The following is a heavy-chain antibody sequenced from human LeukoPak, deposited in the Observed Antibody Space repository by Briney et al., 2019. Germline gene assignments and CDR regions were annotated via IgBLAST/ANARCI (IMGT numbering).Heavy chain of an antibody. J-gene: IGHJ4*02. CDR2: IKEDGSEK. D-gene: IGHD2-2*01. CDR1: GFTFSRYW. V-gene: IGHV3-7*01. CDR3: VSCGTTTCIMLFDH. Sequence: SGGSLRLSCAASGFTFSRYWMNWVRQAPGKGLEWVASIKEDGSEKSYVDSVKGRFTISRDNAKNSLYLQMNSLRAEDTAIYYCVSCGTTTCIMLFDHLGQGTILTDSS.